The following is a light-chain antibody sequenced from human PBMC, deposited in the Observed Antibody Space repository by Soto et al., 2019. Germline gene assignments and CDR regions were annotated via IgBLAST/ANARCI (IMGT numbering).Light chain of an antibody. CDR2: DAS. CDR3: QQFANSWT. V-gene: IGKV1-5*01. J-gene: IGKJ1*01. Sequence: IQMTQSPSTLSASVGDRVTITCRASHNIERWMAWYQQKPGKAPSLLIFDASTLHSGVPSRFNGSGSGTEFTLTISSLQPDDFATYYCQQFANSWTFGQGTKVDIK. CDR1: HNIERW.